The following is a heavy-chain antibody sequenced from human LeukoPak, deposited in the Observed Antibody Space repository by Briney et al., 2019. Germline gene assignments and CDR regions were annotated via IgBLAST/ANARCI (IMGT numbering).Heavy chain of an antibody. V-gene: IGHV1-18*01. Sequence: ASVKVSCKASGYTFTSYGISWVGQAPGQGLEWMGWISAYNGNTNYAQKLQGRVTMTTDTSTSTAYMELRSLRSDDTAVYYCAREMAPGYSSGENGRLDAFDIWGQGTMVTVSS. D-gene: IGHD6-19*01. J-gene: IGHJ3*02. CDR1: GYTFTSYG. CDR2: ISAYNGNT. CDR3: AREMAPGYSSGENGRLDAFDI.